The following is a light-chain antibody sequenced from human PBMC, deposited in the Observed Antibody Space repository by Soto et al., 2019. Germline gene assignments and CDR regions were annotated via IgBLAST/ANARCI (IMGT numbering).Light chain of an antibody. CDR1: QSVHSD. J-gene: IGKJ4*01. CDR2: DES. V-gene: IGKV3-15*01. Sequence: EIVMTQSPATLSVSPGEGATLSCRASQSVHSDLAWYQQKPGQAPRLLIYDESTRAAVIPARFSGSGSGTEFTLTTSSLHSEDFAVYYCQQYTNWPPLTFGGGTKVEI. CDR3: QQYTNWPPLT.